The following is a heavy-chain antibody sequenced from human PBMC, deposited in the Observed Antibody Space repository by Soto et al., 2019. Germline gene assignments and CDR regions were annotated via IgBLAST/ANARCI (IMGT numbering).Heavy chain of an antibody. J-gene: IGHJ4*02. V-gene: IGHV1-18*01. CDR2: ISANSGST. Sequence: ASVKVSCKASGYTFTSYGISWVRQAPGQGLEWMGRISANSGSTNYAQKIQGRVTMTTDTSTSTAYMELRSLRSDDTAVYYCARDLPPSDYWGQGTLVTVSS. D-gene: IGHD2-2*01. CDR1: GYTFTSYG. CDR3: ARDLPPSDY.